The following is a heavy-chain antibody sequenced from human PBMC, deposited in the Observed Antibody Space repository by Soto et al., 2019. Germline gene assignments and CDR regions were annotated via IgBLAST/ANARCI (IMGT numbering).Heavy chain of an antibody. CDR3: ARLGTGGSGSYLDALHV. CDR2: VFYTGIA. J-gene: IGHJ3*01. Sequence: SETLSLTCSVSGASISRGTYYWGWIRQPPGKGLEWIGSVFYTGIAYYSPSLESRVSTSVDTSKNRFSLNLHSLTAADTAVYYCARLGTGGSGSYLDALHVWGRGTMVTVSS. D-gene: IGHD3-10*01. V-gene: IGHV4-39*01. CDR1: GASISRGTYY.